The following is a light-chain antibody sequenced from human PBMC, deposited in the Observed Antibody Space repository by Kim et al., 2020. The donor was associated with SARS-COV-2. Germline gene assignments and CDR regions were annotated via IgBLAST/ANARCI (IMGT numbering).Light chain of an antibody. CDR2: GKY. Sequence: ALGQAVRLTSKGDSLRNYYATWYQQRPGQAPVLVLYGKYNRPSGIPDRFSGSASGNTASLTITGAQAEDEADYYCNSRDSSGDHVVFGGGTQLTVL. V-gene: IGLV3-19*01. CDR3: NSRDSSGDHVV. J-gene: IGLJ3*02. CDR1: SLRNYY.